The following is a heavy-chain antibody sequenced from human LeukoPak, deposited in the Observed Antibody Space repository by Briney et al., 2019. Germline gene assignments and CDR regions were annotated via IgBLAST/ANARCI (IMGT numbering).Heavy chain of an antibody. J-gene: IGHJ4*02. CDR3: ARDGHYDFWSGLDY. CDR2: IYRSGRT. D-gene: IGHD3-3*01. CDR1: GYSISSGYY. Sequence: SETLSLTCTVSGYSISSGYYWGWIRQPPGKGLEWIGSIYRSGRTFYNPSLKSRVTISVDTSKNQFSLKLTSVTAADTAVYYCARDGHYDFWSGLDYWGQGTLVTVSS. V-gene: IGHV4-38-2*02.